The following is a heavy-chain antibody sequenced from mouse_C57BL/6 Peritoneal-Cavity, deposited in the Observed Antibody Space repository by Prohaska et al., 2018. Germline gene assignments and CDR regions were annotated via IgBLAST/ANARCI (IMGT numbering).Heavy chain of an antibody. Sequence: VKLVESGGCLVQPGGSLRLSCAASGFTFTDYYMSWVRQPPGKSLDWLDFIRNKANGYTTEYSASVKGRFTISRDNSESILYLQMNALRAEDSATYDCARDEGGSEYFDYWGQGTTLTVSS. CDR3: ARDEGGSEYFDY. D-gene: IGHD1-1*01. J-gene: IGHJ2*01. CDR1: GFTFTDYY. CDR2: IRNKANGYTT. V-gene: IGHV7-3*01.